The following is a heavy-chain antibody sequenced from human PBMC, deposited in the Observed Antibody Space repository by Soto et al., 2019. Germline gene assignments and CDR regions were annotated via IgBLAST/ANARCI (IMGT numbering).Heavy chain of an antibody. V-gene: IGHV1-8*01. CDR1: GYTFTSYD. D-gene: IGHD1-26*01. CDR2: MNPNSGNT. Sequence: ASVKVSCKASGYTFTSYDINWVRQAPGQGLEWMGWMNPNSGNTGYAQKFQGRVTMTRNTSISTAYMELSSLRSEDTAVYYCARDSMGGATQNHYYYYYGMDVWGQGTRVTVSS. CDR3: ARDSMGGATQNHYYYYYGMDV. J-gene: IGHJ6*02.